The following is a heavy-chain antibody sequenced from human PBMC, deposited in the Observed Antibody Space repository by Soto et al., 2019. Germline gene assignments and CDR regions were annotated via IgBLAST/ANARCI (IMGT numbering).Heavy chain of an antibody. CDR3: ARAAGTMIVVVNHFDY. D-gene: IGHD3-22*01. CDR1: GGSISSGGYY. CDR2: IYYSGST. J-gene: IGHJ4*02. Sequence: SETLSLTCTVSGGSISSGGYYWSWIRQHPGKGLEWIGYIYYSGSTYYNPSLKSRVTISVDTSKNQFSLKLSSVTAADTAVYYCARAAGTMIVVVNHFDYWGQGTLVTVSS. V-gene: IGHV4-31*03.